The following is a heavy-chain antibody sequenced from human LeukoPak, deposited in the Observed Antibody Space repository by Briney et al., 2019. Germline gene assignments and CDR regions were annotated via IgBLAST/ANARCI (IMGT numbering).Heavy chain of an antibody. V-gene: IGHV3-21*06. Sequence: GGSLRLSCAASGFTFSSYNMNWVRQAPGKGLEWVSSITISSSYIYYADSVKGRFTISRDNAKNSLYLQMDSLRVEDTAEYYCARDPYSGNYGAYYYYYMDVWGKGTTVTVSS. CDR3: ARDPYSGNYGAYYYYYMDV. J-gene: IGHJ6*03. D-gene: IGHD1-26*01. CDR2: ITISSSYI. CDR1: GFTFSSYN.